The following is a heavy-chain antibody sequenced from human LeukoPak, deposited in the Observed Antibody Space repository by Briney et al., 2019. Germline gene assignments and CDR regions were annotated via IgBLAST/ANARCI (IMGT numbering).Heavy chain of an antibody. CDR1: GCTFTGYY. J-gene: IGHJ4*02. CDR3: ARNLGQYQLLYEDY. V-gene: IGHV1-2*02. D-gene: IGHD2-2*02. Sequence: ASVKVSCKASGCTFTGYYMHWVRQAPGQGLEWMGWINPNSGGTNYAQKFQGRVTMTRDTSISTAYMELSRLRSDDTAVYYCARNLGQYQLLYEDYWGQGTLVTVSS. CDR2: INPNSGGT.